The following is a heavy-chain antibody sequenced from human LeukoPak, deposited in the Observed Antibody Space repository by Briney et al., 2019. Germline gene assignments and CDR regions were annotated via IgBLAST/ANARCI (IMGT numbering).Heavy chain of an antibody. CDR3: ARAPRIQLWLRAGNAFDI. Sequence: PSETLSLTCAVYGGSFSGYYWSWIRQPPGKGLEWIGEINHSGSTNYNPSLKSRVTISVDTSKNQFSLKLSSVTAADTAVYYCARAPRIQLWLRAGNAFDIWGQGTMVAVSS. V-gene: IGHV4-34*01. D-gene: IGHD5-18*01. CDR2: INHSGST. J-gene: IGHJ3*02. CDR1: GGSFSGYY.